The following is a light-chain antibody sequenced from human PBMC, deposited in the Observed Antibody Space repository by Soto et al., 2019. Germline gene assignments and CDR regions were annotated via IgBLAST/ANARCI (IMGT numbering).Light chain of an antibody. J-gene: IGKJ5*01. Sequence: EIVMPPSPSTLSVSPVERATLSCRASQSVSSNLAWYQQKPGQAPRLLIYGASTTATGIPARFSGSGSGTGFTLTITSLQSEDFAGYYCQQYNNWPPAITFGQGTRLDIK. CDR2: GAS. V-gene: IGKV3-15*01. CDR1: QSVSSN. CDR3: QQYNNWPPAIT.